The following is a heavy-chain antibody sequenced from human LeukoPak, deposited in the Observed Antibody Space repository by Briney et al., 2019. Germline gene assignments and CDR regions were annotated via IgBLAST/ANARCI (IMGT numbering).Heavy chain of an antibody. Sequence: PGGSLRLSCAASGFTFSSYAMSWVRQAPGKGLEWVSAISGSGGSTYYADSVKGRFTISRDNSKNTLYLQMNSLRAEDTAVYYCARVNVDGIAAAGSDYWGQGTLVTVSS. V-gene: IGHV3-23*01. CDR2: ISGSGGST. D-gene: IGHD6-13*01. CDR3: ARVNVDGIAAAGSDY. CDR1: GFTFSSYA. J-gene: IGHJ4*02.